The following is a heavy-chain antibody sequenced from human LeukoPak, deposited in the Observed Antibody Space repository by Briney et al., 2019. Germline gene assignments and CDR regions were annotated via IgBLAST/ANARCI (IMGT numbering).Heavy chain of an antibody. D-gene: IGHD3-3*01. V-gene: IGHV4-59*08. J-gene: IGHJ5*02. CDR1: GGSISSYY. CDR3: ARWYYDFWSGSWFDP. CDR2: IYYSGST. Sequence: SETLSLTCTVSGGSISSYYWSWIRQPPEKGLEWIGYIYYSGSTNYNPSLKSRVTISVDTSKNQFSLKLSSVTAADTAVYYCARWYYDFWSGSWFDPWGQGTLVTVSS.